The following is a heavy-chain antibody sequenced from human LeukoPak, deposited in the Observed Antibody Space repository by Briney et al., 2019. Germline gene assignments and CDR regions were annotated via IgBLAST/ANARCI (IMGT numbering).Heavy chain of an antibody. CDR3: ASGGYSYGFDY. V-gene: IGHV3-48*03. CDR2: ISSSGSTI. Sequence: GGSLRLSCAASGFTFSSYEMSWVRQAPGKGLEWVSYISSSGSTIYYADSVKGRFTISRDNAKNSLYLQMNSLRAEDTAVYYCASGGYSYGFDYWGQGTLVTVSS. D-gene: IGHD5-18*01. J-gene: IGHJ4*02. CDR1: GFTFSSYE.